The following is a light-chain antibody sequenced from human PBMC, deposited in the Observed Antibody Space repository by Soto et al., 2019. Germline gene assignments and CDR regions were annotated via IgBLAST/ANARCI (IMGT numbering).Light chain of an antibody. CDR1: SSNIGAGYD. CDR3: QSYDSSLSGWV. V-gene: IGLV1-40*01. J-gene: IGLJ3*02. Sequence: QAVVTQPPSVSGAPGQRVTISCTGSSSNIGAGYDVHWYQQLPGTAPKLLIYGNSNRPSGVPDRFSGSKSGTSASLAITGLQDEDEADHYCQSYDSSLSGWVFGGGTQLTVL. CDR2: GNS.